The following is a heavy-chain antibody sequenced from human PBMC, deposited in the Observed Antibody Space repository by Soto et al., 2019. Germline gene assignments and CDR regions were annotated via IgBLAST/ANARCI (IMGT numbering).Heavy chain of an antibody. CDR1: GYTFTSYG. V-gene: IGHV1-18*04. D-gene: IGHD2-15*01. CDR3: ARTTMPIVVVVAANYYGMDV. Sequence: QVQLVQSGAEVKKPGASVKVSCKASGYTFTSYGISWVRQAPGQGLEWMGWISAYNGNTNYAQKLQGRVTMTTDTSTSTVYMELRSLRSDDTAVYYCARTTMPIVVVVAANYYGMDVWGQGTTVTVSS. J-gene: IGHJ6*02. CDR2: ISAYNGNT.